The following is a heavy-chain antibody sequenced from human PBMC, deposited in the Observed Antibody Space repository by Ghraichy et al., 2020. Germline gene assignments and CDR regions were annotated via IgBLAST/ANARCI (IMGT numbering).Heavy chain of an antibody. CDR2: IRYDGSNK. CDR1: GFTFSSYG. J-gene: IGHJ4*02. CDR3: AKDLYLDDYGGNSPLDY. V-gene: IGHV3-30*02. D-gene: IGHD4-23*01. Sequence: GESLRLSCAASGFTFSSYGMHWVRQAPGKGLEWVAFIRYDGSNKYYADSVKGRFTISRDNSKNTLYLQMNSLRAEDTAVYYCAKDLYLDDYGGNSPLDYWGQGTLVTVSS.